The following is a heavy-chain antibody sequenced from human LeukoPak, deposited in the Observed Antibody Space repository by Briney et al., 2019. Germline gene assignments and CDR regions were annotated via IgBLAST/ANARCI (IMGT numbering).Heavy chain of an antibody. CDR2: IIPILGIA. V-gene: IGHV1-69*04. J-gene: IGHJ4*02. D-gene: IGHD2-2*01. CDR3: AKDILRARPTVVPAAIGG. CDR1: GGTFSSYA. Sequence: ASVKVSCKASGGTFSSYAISWVRQAPGQGLEWMGRIIPILGIANYAQKFQGRVTITADKSTSTAYMELSSLRAEDTALYYCAKDILRARPTVVPAAIGGWGQGTLVTVSS.